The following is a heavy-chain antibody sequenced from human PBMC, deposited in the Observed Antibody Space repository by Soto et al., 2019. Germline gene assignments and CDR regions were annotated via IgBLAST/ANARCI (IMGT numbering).Heavy chain of an antibody. Sequence: SVKVSCKASGGTFSSYAISWVRQAPGQGLEWMGGIIPIFGTANYAQKFQGRVTITADKSTSTAYMELSSLRSEDTAVYYRASDMTYYDFWSGYSNWFDPWGQGTLVTVSS. CDR1: GGTFSSYA. V-gene: IGHV1-69*06. CDR3: ASDMTYYDFWSGYSNWFDP. J-gene: IGHJ5*02. CDR2: IIPIFGTA. D-gene: IGHD3-3*01.